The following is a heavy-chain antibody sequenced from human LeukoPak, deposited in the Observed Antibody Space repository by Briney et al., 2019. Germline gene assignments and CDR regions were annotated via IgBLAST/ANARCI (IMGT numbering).Heavy chain of an antibody. CDR1: GFTFSSYA. V-gene: IGHV3-23*01. D-gene: IGHD3-10*01. J-gene: IGHJ5*02. CDR3: AKDTGDESLFDP. Sequence: PGGSLRLSCAASGFTFSSYAMSWVRQAPGKGLEWVSAISGSGGSTYYADSVKGRFTISRDNSKNTLYLQMNSLRAEDTAVYHCAKDTGDESLFDPWGQGTLVTVSS. CDR2: ISGSGGST.